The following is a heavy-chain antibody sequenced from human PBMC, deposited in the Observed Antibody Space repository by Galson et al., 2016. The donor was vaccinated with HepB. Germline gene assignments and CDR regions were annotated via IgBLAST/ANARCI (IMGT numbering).Heavy chain of an antibody. CDR3: ARHTYSTLSYFDS. V-gene: IGHV5-51*01. CDR2: IFPGDSNT. J-gene: IGHJ4*02. Sequence: QSGAEVKKPGESLRISCKGSGYRFTGYWIGWVRQMPGKGLEWMGIIFPGDSNTTYRPSFPGQVTISADESINTAYLPWSSLKASDTTMHYCARHTYSTLSYFDSWGLGALVTVSS. D-gene: IGHD2-21*01. CDR1: GYRFTGYW.